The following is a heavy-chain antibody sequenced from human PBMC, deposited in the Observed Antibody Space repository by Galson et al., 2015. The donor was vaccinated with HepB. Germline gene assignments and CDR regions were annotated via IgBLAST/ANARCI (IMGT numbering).Heavy chain of an antibody. CDR1: GGTFSSYA. V-gene: IGHV1-69*04. CDR3: ARGVRSLASMDV. J-gene: IGHJ6*02. D-gene: IGHD3-16*01. Sequence: SVKVSCKASGGTFSSYAISWVRQAPGQGLEWMGRIIPILGIANYAQKFQGRVTITADKSTSTAYMELSSLRSEDTAVYYCARGVRSLASMDVWGQGTTVTVSS. CDR2: IIPILGIA.